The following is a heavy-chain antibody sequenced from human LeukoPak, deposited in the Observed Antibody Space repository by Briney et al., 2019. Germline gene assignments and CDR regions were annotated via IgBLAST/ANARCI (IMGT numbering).Heavy chain of an antibody. Sequence: ASVTVSCKPSGYTFTGYLMHWVRQAPGQGVEGMGWINPNSGGTNYAKKLQGRVTITRDTSISTAYMELSRLRSDDTAVYYCAREVGLLWFGEFPMDVWGQGTTVTVSS. D-gene: IGHD3-10*01. CDR2: INPNSGGT. CDR3: AREVGLLWFGEFPMDV. CDR1: GYTFTGYL. J-gene: IGHJ6*02. V-gene: IGHV1-2*02.